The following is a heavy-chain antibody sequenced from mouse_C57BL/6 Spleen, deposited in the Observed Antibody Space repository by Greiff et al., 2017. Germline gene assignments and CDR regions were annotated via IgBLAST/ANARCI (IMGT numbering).Heavy chain of an antibody. CDR3: ARGANGGYFDV. CDR2: IYPGGGYT. Sequence: VQLQQSGAELVRPGTSVKMSCKASGYTFTNYWIGWAKQRPGHGLEWIGDIYPGGGYTNYNEKFKGKATLTADKSSSTAYMQFSSLTSEDAAIYYCARGANGGYFDVWGTGTTVTVSS. D-gene: IGHD4-1*01. V-gene: IGHV1-63*01. J-gene: IGHJ1*03. CDR1: GYTFTNYW.